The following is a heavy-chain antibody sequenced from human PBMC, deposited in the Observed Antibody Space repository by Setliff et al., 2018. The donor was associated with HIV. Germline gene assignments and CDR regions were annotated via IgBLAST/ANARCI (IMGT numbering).Heavy chain of an antibody. CDR3: ARLHGDFYFDL. CDR2: VYNSGGT. V-gene: IGHV4-59*01. D-gene: IGHD4-17*01. Sequence: SETLSLTCTVSGGSISSKYWSWIRQTPGKGLESIGYVYNSGGTNYNPSLKSRVTISVDTSKNQFSLRLSSVTAADTAVYYCARLHGDFYFDLWGQGTLVTVSS. J-gene: IGHJ4*02. CDR1: GGSISSKY.